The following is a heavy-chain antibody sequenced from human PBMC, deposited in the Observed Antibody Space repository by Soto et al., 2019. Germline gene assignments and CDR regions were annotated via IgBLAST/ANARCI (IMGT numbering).Heavy chain of an antibody. CDR2: ISGSGFKK. CDR3: AKNQGVELVPLATVDWFDP. J-gene: IGHJ5*02. D-gene: IGHD1-26*01. CDR1: GYTLTELS. Sequence: SCKVSGYTLTELSMHWVLQAPGEGLEWISSISGSGFKKYYADSVKGRFTISRDNSKSTVYLELNNLSAEDTAVYHCAKNQGVELVPLATVDWFDPWGQGSVVTVSS. V-gene: IGHV3-23*01.